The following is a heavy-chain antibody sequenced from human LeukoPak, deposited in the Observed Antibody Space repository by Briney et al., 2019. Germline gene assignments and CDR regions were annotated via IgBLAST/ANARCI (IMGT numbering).Heavy chain of an antibody. Sequence: GASVKVSCKASGHTFTNYYIHWVRQATGQGLEWMGWMNPNSGNTGYAQKFQGRVTITRNTSISTAYMELSSLRSEDTAVYYCARSMGSSSRPGYYYYYMDVWGKGTTVTVSS. J-gene: IGHJ6*03. D-gene: IGHD6-6*01. V-gene: IGHV1-8*03. CDR1: GHTFTNYY. CDR2: MNPNSGNT. CDR3: ARSMGSSSRPGYYYYYMDV.